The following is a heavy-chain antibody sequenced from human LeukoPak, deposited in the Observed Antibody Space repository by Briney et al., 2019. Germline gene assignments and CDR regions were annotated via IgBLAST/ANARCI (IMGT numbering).Heavy chain of an antibody. D-gene: IGHD2-21*02. Sequence: GESLKISCKGSGDSFTSYWIGWVRQMPGKGLEWMGIIYPGDSDTRYSPSFQGQVTISADKSISTAYLQWSSLKASDTAMYYCARRAYCGGDCFHFDYWGQGTLLTVSS. J-gene: IGHJ4*02. CDR1: GDSFTSYW. CDR2: IYPGDSDT. CDR3: ARRAYCGGDCFHFDY. V-gene: IGHV5-51*01.